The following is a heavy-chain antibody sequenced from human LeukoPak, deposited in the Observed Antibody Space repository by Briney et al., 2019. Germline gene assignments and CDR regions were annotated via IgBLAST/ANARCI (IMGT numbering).Heavy chain of an antibody. CDR2: INPNSDGT. CDR3: ARDYRVQLGYYFDY. J-gene: IGHJ4*02. CDR1: GYTFTGYY. Sequence: ASVKVSCKASGYTFTGYYMHWVRQAPGQGLEWMGWINPNSDGTNYAQKFQGRVTMTRDTSISTAYMELSRLRSDDTAVYYCARDYRVQLGYYFDYWGQGTLVTVSS. D-gene: IGHD1-1*01. V-gene: IGHV1-2*02.